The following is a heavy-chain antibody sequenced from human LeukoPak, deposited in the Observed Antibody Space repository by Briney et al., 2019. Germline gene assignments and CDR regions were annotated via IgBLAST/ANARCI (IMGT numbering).Heavy chain of an antibody. CDR2: IYYSGST. V-gene: IGHV4-39*01. CDR1: GGSISGSSYS. CDR3: ARIQLWSFDY. Sequence: SETLSLTCTVSGGSISGSSYSWGWIRQPPGKGLEWIGSIYYSGSTYYNPSLKSRVTISVDTSKNQFSLKLSSVTAADTAVYYCARIQLWSFDYWGQGTLVTVSS. D-gene: IGHD5-18*01. J-gene: IGHJ4*02.